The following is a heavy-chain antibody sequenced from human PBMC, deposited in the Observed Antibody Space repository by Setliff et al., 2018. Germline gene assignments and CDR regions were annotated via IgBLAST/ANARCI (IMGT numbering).Heavy chain of an antibody. Sequence: SETLSLTCTVSGGSISSGPYYWNWFRQPAGKGLEWIGRIYSSGSTNYNPSLKSRVTISVDTSKNQFSLKLSSVTAADTAVYYCASTDWGWGYYFDYWGQGTLVTVSS. CDR3: ASTDWGWGYYFDY. CDR2: IYSSGST. V-gene: IGHV4-61*02. J-gene: IGHJ4*02. D-gene: IGHD7-27*01. CDR1: GGSISSGPYY.